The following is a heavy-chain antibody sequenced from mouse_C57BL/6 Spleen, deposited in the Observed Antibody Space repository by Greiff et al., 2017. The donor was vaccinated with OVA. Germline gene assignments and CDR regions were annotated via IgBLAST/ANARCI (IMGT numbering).Heavy chain of an antibody. J-gene: IGHJ3*01. D-gene: IGHD1-1*01. Sequence: VQLQQPGPELVKPGASVKISCKASGYSFTGYYMNWVKQSPGKSLEWIGEINPSTGCTTYNQKFNAKATLTVDKSSSTAYMQLKSLTSEDSAVYYCARGGTVAGFAYWGQGTLVTVSA. CDR1: GYSFTGYY. V-gene: IGHV1-42*01. CDR3: ARGGTVAGFAY. CDR2: INPSTGCT.